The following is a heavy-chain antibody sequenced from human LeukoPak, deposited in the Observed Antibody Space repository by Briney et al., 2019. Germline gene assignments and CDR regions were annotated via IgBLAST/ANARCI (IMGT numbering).Heavy chain of an antibody. D-gene: IGHD3-16*01. CDR1: GGSISTSNYY. CDR3: ARGLYGDYVDY. V-gene: IGHV4-39*07. J-gene: IGHJ4*02. Sequence: PSETLSLTCTVSGGSISTSNYYWGWIRQPPGKGLEWIGNIFYSGSTYYSPSLRSRVTISLDTSRNQFSLKLNSVTAADTAVYYCARGLYGDYVDYWGQGTLVTVSS. CDR2: IFYSGST.